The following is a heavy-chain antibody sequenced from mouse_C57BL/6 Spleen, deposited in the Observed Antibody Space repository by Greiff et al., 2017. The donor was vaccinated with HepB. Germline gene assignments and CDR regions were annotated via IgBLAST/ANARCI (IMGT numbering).Heavy chain of an antibody. V-gene: IGHV1-22*01. D-gene: IGHD1-1*01. CDR3: ARSHYYGSSFYAMDY. CDR1: GYTFTDYN. Sequence: SGPELVKPGASVKMSCKASGYTFTDYNMHWVKQSHGKSLEWIGYINPNNGGTSYNQKFKGKATLTVNKSSSTAYMELRSLTSEDSAVYYCARSHYYGSSFYAMDYWGQGTSVTVSS. J-gene: IGHJ4*01. CDR2: INPNNGGT.